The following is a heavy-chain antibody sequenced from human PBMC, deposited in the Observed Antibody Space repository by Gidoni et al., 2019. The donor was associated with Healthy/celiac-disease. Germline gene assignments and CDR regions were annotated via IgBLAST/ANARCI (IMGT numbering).Heavy chain of an antibody. CDR1: GYTFTSYD. CDR3: ARGSVSHFLRGMDV. J-gene: IGHJ6*02. V-gene: IGHV1-8*01. CDR2: MNPNSGNT. Sequence: QVQLVQSGAEVKTPGASVKVSCKASGYTFTSYDINWVRQATGQGLEWMGWMNPNSGNTGYAQKFQGRVTMTRNTSISTAYMELSSLRSEDTAVYYCARGSVSHFLRGMDVWGQGTTVTVSS.